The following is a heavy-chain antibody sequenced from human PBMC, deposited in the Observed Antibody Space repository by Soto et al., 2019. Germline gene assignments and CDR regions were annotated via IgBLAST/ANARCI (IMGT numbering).Heavy chain of an antibody. CDR3: ARDSCSGGSCYFGYYYGMDV. V-gene: IGHV6-1*01. Sequence: PSQTLSLTCAISGDSVSSNSAAWNWIRQSPSRGLEWLGRTYYRSKWYNDYAVSVKSRITINPDTSKNQFSLQLNSVTPEDTAVYYCARDSCSGGSCYFGYYYGMDVWGQGTTVTVSS. J-gene: IGHJ6*02. CDR2: TYYRSKWYN. D-gene: IGHD2-15*01. CDR1: GDSVSSNSAA.